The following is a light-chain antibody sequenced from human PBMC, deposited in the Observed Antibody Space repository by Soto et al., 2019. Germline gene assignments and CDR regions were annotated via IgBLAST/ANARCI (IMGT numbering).Light chain of an antibody. V-gene: IGKV3-20*01. J-gene: IGKJ1*01. Sequence: EIVLTQSPGTLSLSPGERATLSCRASQSVSSRSLAWYQQKPGQAPRLLIFDASSRATGIPDRFSGSGSGTDFTLTISRLEPEDFAVYYCLQYDSSPRTFGQGTKVEIK. CDR2: DAS. CDR1: QSVSSRS. CDR3: LQYDSSPRT.